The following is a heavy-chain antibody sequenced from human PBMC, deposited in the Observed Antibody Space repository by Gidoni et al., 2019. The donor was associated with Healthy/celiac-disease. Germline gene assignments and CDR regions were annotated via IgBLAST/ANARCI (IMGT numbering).Heavy chain of an antibody. CDR2: IYYSGST. J-gene: IGHJ6*02. V-gene: IGHV4-39*01. CDR1: GGSIRSSSYY. CDR3: AQSGDWANYGMDV. D-gene: IGHD2-21*02. Sequence: QLQLQESGPGLVKPSETLSLTCTVSGGSIRSSSYYWGWIRQPPGKGLEWIGSIYYSGSTYYNPSLKSRVTISVDTSKNQFSLKLSSVTAADTAVYYCAQSGDWANYGMDVWGQGTTVTVSS.